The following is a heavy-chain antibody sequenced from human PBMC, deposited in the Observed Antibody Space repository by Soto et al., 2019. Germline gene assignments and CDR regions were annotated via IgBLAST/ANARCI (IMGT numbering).Heavy chain of an antibody. D-gene: IGHD3-22*01. Sequence: PGGSLRLSCAASEFTSSNYAMSWVRQAPGKGLEWVSAISYGGGTTYYADSVKGRFTISRDNSKNTLYLQMNSLRAEDTAVYYCAKNPGYYYDSTGYHFDYWGQGT. CDR1: EFTSSNYA. CDR2: ISYGGGTT. CDR3: AKNPGYYYDSTGYHFDY. J-gene: IGHJ4*02. V-gene: IGHV3-23*01.